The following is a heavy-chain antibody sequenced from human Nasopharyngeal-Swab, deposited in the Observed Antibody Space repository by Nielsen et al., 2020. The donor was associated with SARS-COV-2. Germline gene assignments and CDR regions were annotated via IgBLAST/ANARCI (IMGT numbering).Heavy chain of an antibody. CDR1: GFTFTSSA. V-gene: IGHV1-58*01. Sequence: SVKVSCKASGFTFTSSAVQWVRQARGQRLEWIEWIVVGSGNTNYAQKFQERVTITRDMSTSTAYMELSSLRSEDTAVYYCAADLARTTGTTNWGQGTLVTVSS. J-gene: IGHJ4*02. D-gene: IGHD1-1*01. CDR2: IVVGSGNT. CDR3: AADLARTTGTTN.